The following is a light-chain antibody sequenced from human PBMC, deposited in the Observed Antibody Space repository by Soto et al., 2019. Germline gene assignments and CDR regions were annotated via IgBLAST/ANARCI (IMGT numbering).Light chain of an antibody. Sequence: TITCRASQSISIWLAWYQQKPGKAHKILIYKAYSLESGVPSRFSGSFSGRGCTLTIICRLPIPVATFYCSLYNMYPWTFGQG. V-gene: IGKV1-5*03. J-gene: IGKJ1*01. CDR3: SLYNMYPWT. CDR1: QSISIW. CDR2: KAY.